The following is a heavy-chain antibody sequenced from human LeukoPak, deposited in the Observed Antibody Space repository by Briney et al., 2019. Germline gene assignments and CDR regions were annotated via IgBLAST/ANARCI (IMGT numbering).Heavy chain of an antibody. D-gene: IGHD3-22*01. V-gene: IGHV4-34*01. J-gene: IGHJ4*02. CDR3: ARHSGGYYDSSGYYSAPYYFDY. Sequence: PSETLSLTCAVYGGSFSGYYWSWIRQPPGKGLEWIGEINHSGSTNYNPSLKSRVTISVDTSKNQFSLKLSSVTAADTAVYYCARHSGGYYDSSGYYSAPYYFDYWGQGTLVTVSS. CDR1: GGSFSGYY. CDR2: INHSGST.